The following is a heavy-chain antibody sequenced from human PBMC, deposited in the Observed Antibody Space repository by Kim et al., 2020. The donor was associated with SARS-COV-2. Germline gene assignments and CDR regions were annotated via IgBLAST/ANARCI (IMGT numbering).Heavy chain of an antibody. CDR1: GLTFSDYF. J-gene: IGHJ6*02. Sequence: GGSLRLSCVASGLTFSDYFMAWIRQPPGKGLEWVSYITGSSSYTSYADSVKGRFTISRDNAKNSIYLQMYSLSVDDTVVYFCARLSMVRGVRRGMDVWG. D-gene: IGHD3-10*01. V-gene: IGHV3-11*03. CDR2: ITGSSSYT. CDR3: ARLSMVRGVRRGMDV.